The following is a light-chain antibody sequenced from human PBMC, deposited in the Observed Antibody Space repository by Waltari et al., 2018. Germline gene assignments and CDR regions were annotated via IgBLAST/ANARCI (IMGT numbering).Light chain of an antibody. CDR3: ASRDPTANAVV. CDR2: SPD. V-gene: IGLV3-19*01. CDR1: SLSTYS. Sequence: SSELTQDPAVSVALGPTARIPCQGDSLSTYSADWYQQRPGQAPILVLFSPDDRPTGIPDRFSGSSSRDTASLTITGTQAEDEADYYCASRDPTANAVVFGGGTKLTVL. J-gene: IGLJ2*01.